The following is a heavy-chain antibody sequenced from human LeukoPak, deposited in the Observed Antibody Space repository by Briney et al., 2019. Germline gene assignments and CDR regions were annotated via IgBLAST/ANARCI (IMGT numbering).Heavy chain of an antibody. CDR3: ARRTRGTSGFLEWLLPDY. Sequence: ASVKVSCKASGYTFTGYYMHWVRQAPGQGLEWMGWINPNSGGTNYAQKFQGRVTMTRDTSISTAYMELSRLRSDDTAVYYCARRTRGTSGFLEWLLPDYWGQGTLVTVSS. J-gene: IGHJ4*02. V-gene: IGHV1-2*02. CDR1: GYTFTGYY. CDR2: INPNSGGT. D-gene: IGHD3-3*01.